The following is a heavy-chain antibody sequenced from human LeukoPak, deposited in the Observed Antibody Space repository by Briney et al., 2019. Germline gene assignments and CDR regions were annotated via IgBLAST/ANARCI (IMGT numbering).Heavy chain of an antibody. V-gene: IGHV3-7*01. CDR1: GFTCSTYW. CDR3: ARVSGNGESSFRQLDH. Sequence: GGSLRLSCAVSGFTCSTYWMSWVRQAPGKGLEWVANIKQDDSEEHYLDSVKGRFTISRDNAKNSVYLQMNSLRADDTAVYYCARVSGNGESSFRQLDHWGQGTLVTVSS. D-gene: IGHD2-8*01. J-gene: IGHJ4*02. CDR2: IKQDDSEE.